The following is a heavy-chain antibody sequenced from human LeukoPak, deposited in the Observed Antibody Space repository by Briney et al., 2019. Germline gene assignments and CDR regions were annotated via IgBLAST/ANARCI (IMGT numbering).Heavy chain of an antibody. CDR2: IKQDGSGK. V-gene: IGHV3-7*01. J-gene: IGHJ4*02. CDR1: GFTSSNYW. Sequence: QPGGSLRLSCAASGFTSSNYWMSWVRQAPGKGLEWVANIKQDGSGKYYVDSVKGRFTISRDNAKNSLYLQMNCLRAEDTAVYYCARVRKYFDYWGQGTQVTVSS. CDR3: ARVRKYFDY.